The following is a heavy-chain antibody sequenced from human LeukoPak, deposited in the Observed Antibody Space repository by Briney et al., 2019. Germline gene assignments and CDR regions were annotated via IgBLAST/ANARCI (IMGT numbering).Heavy chain of an antibody. Sequence: PSETLSLTCTVSGGSISSYYWSWVRQPPGKGMEWSGYIYYSGSTNYNPSLKSRVTISVHTSKNHFSLKLSSVTAADTAVYYCARHSIRGSSWSCYYYYGMDVWGQGTTVTVSS. J-gene: IGHJ6*02. V-gene: IGHV4-59*08. CDR3: ARHSIRGSSWSCYYYYGMDV. CDR1: GGSISSYY. CDR2: IYYSGST. D-gene: IGHD6-13*01.